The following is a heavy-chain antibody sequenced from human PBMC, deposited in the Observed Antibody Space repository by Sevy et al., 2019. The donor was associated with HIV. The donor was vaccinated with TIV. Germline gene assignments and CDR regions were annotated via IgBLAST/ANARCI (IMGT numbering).Heavy chain of an antibody. Sequence: ASVKVSCKASGGPYSSYAITWVRQAPGQGLEWMGGIIPIFGTANYAQKFQSRVTITADESTSTAYMELSSLRSEDTAIYYCARGGYYYGSGSYSAPDYWGQGTLVTVSS. V-gene: IGHV1-69*13. CDR2: IIPIFGTA. CDR3: ARGGYYYGSGSYSAPDY. CDR1: GGPYSSYA. J-gene: IGHJ4*02. D-gene: IGHD3-10*01.